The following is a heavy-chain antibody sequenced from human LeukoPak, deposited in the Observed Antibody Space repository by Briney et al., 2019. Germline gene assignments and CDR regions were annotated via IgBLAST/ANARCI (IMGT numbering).Heavy chain of an antibody. V-gene: IGHV4-39*01. CDR1: GGSISSSSYY. CDR3: ARLTICRARYCDPPAAPRGFDS. J-gene: IGHJ5*01. Sequence: PSETLSLTCTVSGGSISSSSYYWGWLRQPPGKGLEWIGRVDYSGSTYYNPSLRSLVTISVDTSKNQFSLKVSSVDAADTALYYCARLTICRARYCDPPAAPRGFDSWGQGALVIVSA. D-gene: IGHD3-9*01. CDR2: VDYSGST.